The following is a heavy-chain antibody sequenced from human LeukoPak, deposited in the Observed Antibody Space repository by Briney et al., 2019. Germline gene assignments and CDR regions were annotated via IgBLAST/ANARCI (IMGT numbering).Heavy chain of an antibody. CDR1: GYTFTSYD. D-gene: IGHD6-19*01. V-gene: IGHV1-8*01. J-gene: IGHJ5*02. Sequence: ASVKVSCKASGYTFTSYDINWVRQATGQGLEWMGWMNPNSGNTGYAQKFQGRVTMTRNNSISTAYMELSSLRSEDTAVYYCARGQFLYSSGWNADNWFDPWGQGTLVTVSS. CDR2: MNPNSGNT. CDR3: ARGQFLYSSGWNADNWFDP.